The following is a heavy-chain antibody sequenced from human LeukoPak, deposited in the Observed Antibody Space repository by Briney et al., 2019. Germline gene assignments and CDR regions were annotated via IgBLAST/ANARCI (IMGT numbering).Heavy chain of an antibody. J-gene: IGHJ4*03. CDR3: AATVAAKPRGYFDY. CDR1: GGSFSGYY. Sequence: SETLSLTCAVYGGSFSGYYWSWIRQPPGKGLEWIGEINHSGSTNYNPSLKSRVTISVDTSKNQFSLKLSSVTAADTAVYYCAATVAAKPRGYFDYWGQGTLVTVSS. CDR2: INHSGST. V-gene: IGHV4-34*01. D-gene: IGHD2-15*01.